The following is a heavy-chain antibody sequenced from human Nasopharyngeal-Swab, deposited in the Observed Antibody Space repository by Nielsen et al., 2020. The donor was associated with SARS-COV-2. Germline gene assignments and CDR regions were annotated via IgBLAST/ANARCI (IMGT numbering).Heavy chain of an antibody. Sequence: WIRQPPGKGLEWIGEIYHSGSTNYTPSLKSRVTISVDKSKNQFSLNLSSVTAADTAVYYCASPQGSSGHYYMDVWGKGTTVTVSS. D-gene: IGHD3-22*01. J-gene: IGHJ6*03. CDR3: ASPQGSSGHYYMDV. CDR2: IYHSGST. V-gene: IGHV4-4*02.